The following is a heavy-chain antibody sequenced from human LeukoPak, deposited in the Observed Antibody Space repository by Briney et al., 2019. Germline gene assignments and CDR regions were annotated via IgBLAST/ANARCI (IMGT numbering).Heavy chain of an antibody. V-gene: IGHV3-23*01. CDR1: GFTFSSYA. Sequence: GGSLRLSCAASGFTFSSYAMTWVRQAPGKGLEWVSDISGSGGSTYYADSVKGRFIISRDNAKNSLYLQMNSLRAEDTAVYYCARETYYYDSSGYYYWGQGTLVTVSS. D-gene: IGHD3-22*01. CDR3: ARETYYYDSSGYYY. CDR2: ISGSGGST. J-gene: IGHJ4*02.